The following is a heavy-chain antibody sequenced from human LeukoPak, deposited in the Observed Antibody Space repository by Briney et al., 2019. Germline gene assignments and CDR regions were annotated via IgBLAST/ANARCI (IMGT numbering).Heavy chain of an antibody. D-gene: IGHD3-10*02. CDR2: ITYNSGTI. J-gene: IGHJ6*04. Sequence: GGSLRLSCAASGFTFSSYTMIWVRQAPGKGLEWVSYITYNSGTIYYADSVKGRFTISRDNAKNSLYLQMNSLRAEDTAVYYCAELGITMIGGVWGKGTTVTISS. V-gene: IGHV3-48*04. CDR3: AELGITMIGGV. CDR1: GFTFSSYT.